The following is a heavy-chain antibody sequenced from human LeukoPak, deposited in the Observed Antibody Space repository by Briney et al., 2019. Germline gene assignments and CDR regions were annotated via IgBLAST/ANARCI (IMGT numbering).Heavy chain of an antibody. CDR1: GYTFTSYY. CDR2: INPSGGST. D-gene: IGHD6-19*01. Sequence: SVKVSXKASGYTFTSYYMHWVRQAPGQGLEWMGIINPSGGSTSYAQKFQGRVTMTRDTSTSTVYMELSSLRSEDTAVYYCARAAAVAGTPDYWGQGTLVTVSS. CDR3: ARAAAVAGTPDY. J-gene: IGHJ4*02. V-gene: IGHV1-46*01.